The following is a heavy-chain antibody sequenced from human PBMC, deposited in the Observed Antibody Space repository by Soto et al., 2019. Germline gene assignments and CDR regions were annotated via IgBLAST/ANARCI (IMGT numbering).Heavy chain of an antibody. CDR2: IYDSEST. CDR3: ASLKWGRDYIWWCPRSVDN. J-gene: IGHJ4*02. CDR1: GDSISSGDYY. V-gene: IGHV4-30-4*01. D-gene: IGHD3-16*02. Sequence: QVQLQESGPGLVKPSQTLSLTCTVSGDSISSGDYYWSWIRQPPGKGLDWIGYIYDSESTYYNPSLKGRLTISVETSKKQFSLQLNSVTSADTAVYYCASLKWGRDYIWWCPRSVDNWGQGNLVTVSS.